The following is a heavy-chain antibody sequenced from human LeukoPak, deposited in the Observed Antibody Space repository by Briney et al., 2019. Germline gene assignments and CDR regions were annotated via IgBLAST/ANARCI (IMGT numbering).Heavy chain of an antibody. CDR1: GFTFNRYG. CDR3: ARLFHDYSNHYFDY. Sequence: GGTLRLSCAASGFTFNRYGMSWVRQAPGKGLEWVAVISHDGSNKYYADSVKGRFTISRDNSKSTLYLQMNSLRAEDTAVYYCARLFHDYSNHYFDYWGQGTLVTVSS. V-gene: IGHV3-30*03. D-gene: IGHD4-11*01. J-gene: IGHJ4*02. CDR2: ISHDGSNK.